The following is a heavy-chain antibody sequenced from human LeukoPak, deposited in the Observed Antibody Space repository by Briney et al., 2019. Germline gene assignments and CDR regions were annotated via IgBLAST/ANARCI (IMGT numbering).Heavy chain of an antibody. D-gene: IGHD3-16*01. V-gene: IGHV4-34*01. CDR2: INHSGST. CDR3: ARGGPYAAHKAVYFDY. CDR1: GGSFSGYY. J-gene: IGHJ4*02. Sequence: SETLSLTCAVYGGSFSGYYWSWIRQPPGKGLEWIGEINHSGSTKYNPSLKSRVTISVDTSKNQFSLKLSSVTAADTAVYYCARGGPYAAHKAVYFDYWGQGTLVTVSS.